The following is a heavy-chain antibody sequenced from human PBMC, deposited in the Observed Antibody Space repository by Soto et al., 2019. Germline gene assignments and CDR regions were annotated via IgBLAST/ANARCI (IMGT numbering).Heavy chain of an antibody. Sequence: SETLSLTCAVYGGSFSGYYWSWIRQPPGKGLEWIGEINHSGSTNYNPSLKSRVTISVDTSKNQFSLKLSSVTAADTAVYYCARADYGDPFVWYWGQGTLVTVSS. J-gene: IGHJ4*02. V-gene: IGHV4-34*01. CDR3: ARADYGDPFVWY. CDR1: GGSFSGYY. CDR2: INHSGST. D-gene: IGHD4-17*01.